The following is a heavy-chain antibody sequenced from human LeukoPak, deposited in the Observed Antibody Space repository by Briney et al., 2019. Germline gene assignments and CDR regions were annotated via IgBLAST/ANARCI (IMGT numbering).Heavy chain of an antibody. CDR3: ARDLWVRGYYGSGSFDY. CDR2: IKQDGSEK. CDR1: GFRFSTFW. V-gene: IGHV3-7*01. D-gene: IGHD3-10*01. J-gene: IGHJ4*02. Sequence: GESLRLSCAASGFRFSTFWMSWVRQAPGKGLDWVANIKQDGSEKYYVDSVKGRFTISRDNAKNSLYLQMNSLRAEDTAVYYCARDLWVRGYYGSGSFDYWGQGTLVIVSS.